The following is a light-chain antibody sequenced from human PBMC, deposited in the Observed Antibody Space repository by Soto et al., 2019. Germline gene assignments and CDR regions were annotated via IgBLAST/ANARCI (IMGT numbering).Light chain of an antibody. CDR1: QSLLHSNGYNY. CDR3: MQGLQSTPT. Sequence: DIVMTQSPLSLPVTPGEPASISCRSSQSLLHSNGYNYLDWYLQKPGQSPQLLIYWGSNRASGVPDRFSGSGSGTDFTLKINRVEAEDVGVYFCMQGLQSTPTFGQGTKVEIK. V-gene: IGKV2-28*01. J-gene: IGKJ1*01. CDR2: WGS.